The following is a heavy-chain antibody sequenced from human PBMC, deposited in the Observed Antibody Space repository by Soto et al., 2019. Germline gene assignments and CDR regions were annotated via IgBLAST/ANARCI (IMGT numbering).Heavy chain of an antibody. CDR1: GFTFSSYA. J-gene: IGHJ4*02. Sequence: GGSLRLSCAASGFTFSSYAMSWVRQAPGKGLEWVSAISGSGGSTYYADSVKGRFTISRDNSKNTLYLQMNSLRAEDTAVYYCARQGYCSSTSCRQFDYWGQGTLVTVSS. CDR2: ISGSGGST. V-gene: IGHV3-23*01. CDR3: ARQGYCSSTSCRQFDY. D-gene: IGHD2-2*01.